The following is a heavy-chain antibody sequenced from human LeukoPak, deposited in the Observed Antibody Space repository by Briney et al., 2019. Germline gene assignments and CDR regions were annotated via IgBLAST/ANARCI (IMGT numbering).Heavy chain of an antibody. CDR3: ARYKSGDYDFDY. J-gene: IGHJ4*02. CDR1: GFTFSNYE. D-gene: IGHD4-17*01. Sequence: TGGSLRLSCVASGFTFSNYEMNWVRQAPGKGLEWVSHISSSGNTMHYADSVKGRFTISKDNAKNSLYLQMNSLRAEDTAVYYCARYKSGDYDFDYWGQGTLVTVSS. CDR2: ISSSGNTM. V-gene: IGHV3-48*03.